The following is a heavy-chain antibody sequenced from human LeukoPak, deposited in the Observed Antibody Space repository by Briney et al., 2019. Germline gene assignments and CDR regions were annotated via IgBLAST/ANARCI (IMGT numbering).Heavy chain of an antibody. Sequence: GGSLRLSCAASGFMFSSYAMSWVRQAPGKGLEWVSAISGSGGSTYYADSVKGRFTISRDNSRNTLSLQMSSLRAEDTAVYYCAKDRSGSYEAFDIWGQGTMVTVSS. CDR3: AKDRSGSYEAFDI. J-gene: IGHJ3*02. V-gene: IGHV3-23*01. CDR1: GFMFSSYA. CDR2: ISGSGGST. D-gene: IGHD1-26*01.